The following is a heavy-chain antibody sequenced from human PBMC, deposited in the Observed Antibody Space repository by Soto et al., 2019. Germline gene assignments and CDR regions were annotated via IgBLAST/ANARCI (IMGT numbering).Heavy chain of an antibody. D-gene: IGHD4-4*01. CDR2: ISGSGGST. V-gene: IGHV3-23*01. J-gene: IGHJ5*02. CDR3: AKSSPKRTTVNDNWFDP. Sequence: GSLRLSCAASGFTFSSYAMSWVRQAPGKGLEWVSAISGSGGSTYYADSVKGRFTISRDNSKNTLYLQMNSLRAEDTAVYYCAKSSPKRTTVNDNWFDPWGQGTLVTVSS. CDR1: GFTFSSYA.